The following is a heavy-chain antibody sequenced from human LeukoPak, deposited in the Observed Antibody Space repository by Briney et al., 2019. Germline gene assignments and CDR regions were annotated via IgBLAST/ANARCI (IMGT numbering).Heavy chain of an antibody. Sequence: PGGSLRLSCAASGFTFSLYSMSWVRQAPGKGLEWVSTITSGGGSTYYADSVRGRFTISRDNSKNTLYLQMISLRAEDTAVYYCAKGGCSSWYYFDYWGQGTLVTVSS. CDR1: GFTFSLYS. V-gene: IGHV3-23*01. CDR2: ITSGGGST. D-gene: IGHD6-13*01. J-gene: IGHJ4*02. CDR3: AKGGCSSWYYFDY.